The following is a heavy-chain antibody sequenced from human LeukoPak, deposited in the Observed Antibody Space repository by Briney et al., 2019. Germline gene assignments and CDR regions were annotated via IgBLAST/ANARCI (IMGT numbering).Heavy chain of an antibody. Sequence: GGSLRLSCVASGFTFSSSWMNWVRQTPGKGLEWVANINQDGSTKHYVDSVKGRFTISRDNAKNSLYLQMNSLRAEDTAIYYCARDQTGSLDYWGQGALVTVSS. J-gene: IGHJ4*02. D-gene: IGHD1-26*01. CDR3: ARDQTGSLDY. CDR2: INQDGSTK. CDR1: GFTFSSSW. V-gene: IGHV3-7*01.